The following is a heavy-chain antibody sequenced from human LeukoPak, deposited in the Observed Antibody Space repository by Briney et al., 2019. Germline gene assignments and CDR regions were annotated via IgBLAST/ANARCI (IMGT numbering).Heavy chain of an antibody. CDR1: GFSFSSYA. V-gene: IGHV3-23*01. J-gene: IGHJ4*02. CDR3: ADYGDVIFEH. Sequence: GGSLRLSCAASGFSFSSYAMSWVRQAPGKGLEWVSVISGAGDNPYYADSVKGRFTISRDNSKNTLYLQMDSLRVEDTAIYYCADYGDVIFEHWGQGTLATVSS. CDR2: ISGAGDNP. D-gene: IGHD4-17*01.